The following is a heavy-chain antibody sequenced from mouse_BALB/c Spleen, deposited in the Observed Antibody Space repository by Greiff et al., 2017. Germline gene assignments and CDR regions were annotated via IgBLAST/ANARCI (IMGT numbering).Heavy chain of an antibody. Sequence: VQLQQSGAELVRPGTSVKMSCKAAGYTFTNYWIGWVKQRPGHGLEWIGDIYPGGGYTNYNEKFKGKATLTADTSSSTAYMQLSSLTSEDSAIYYCARGYGYDVGVGLYYYAMDYWGQGTSVTVSS. V-gene: IGHV1-63*02. CDR1: GYTFTNYW. CDR3: ARGYGYDVGVGLYYYAMDY. CDR2: IYPGGGYT. D-gene: IGHD2-2*01. J-gene: IGHJ4*01.